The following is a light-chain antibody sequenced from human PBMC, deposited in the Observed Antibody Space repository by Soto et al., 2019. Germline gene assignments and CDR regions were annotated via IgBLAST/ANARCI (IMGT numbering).Light chain of an antibody. J-gene: IGKJ2*01. CDR3: QQSYSSLVYN. CDR1: QNIGTS. V-gene: IGKV1-39*01. Sequence: DIQVTQSPSSLSASVGDRVTITCRASQNIGTSLNWYQQKPGKAPTVLIYTASTLQSGVPSRFSGSGSGTDFTLTISSLQPEDSATYYCQQSYSSLVYNFGPGTKLEIK. CDR2: TAS.